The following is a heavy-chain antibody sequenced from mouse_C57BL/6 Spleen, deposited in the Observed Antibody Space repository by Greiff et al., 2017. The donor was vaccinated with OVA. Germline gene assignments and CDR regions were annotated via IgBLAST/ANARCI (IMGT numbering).Heavy chain of an antibody. D-gene: IGHD2-4*01. Sequence: VQLKQSGGDLVKPGGSLKLSCAASGFTFSSYGMSWVRQTPDKRLEWVATISSGGSYTYYPDSVKGRFTISRDNAKNTLYLQMSSLKSEDTAMYYCARHDHVITTVDYWGQGTTLTVSS. J-gene: IGHJ2*01. CDR2: ISSGGSYT. CDR1: GFTFSSYG. V-gene: IGHV5-6*01. CDR3: ARHDHVITTVDY.